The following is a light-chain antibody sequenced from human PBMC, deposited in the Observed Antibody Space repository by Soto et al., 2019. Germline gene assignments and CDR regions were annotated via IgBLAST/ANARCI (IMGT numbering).Light chain of an antibody. V-gene: IGKV3-15*01. CDR1: QSVSSN. J-gene: IGKJ1*01. CDR3: QQYDKWPPWT. CDR2: GAS. Sequence: EIVMTQSPATLSVSPGERATLSCRASQSVSSNLAWYQQKPGQAPRLLIYGASTRAAGIPARFSGSGSGTEFTITISSLQSEDIAVYYCQQYDKWPPWTFGQGTKVEIQ.